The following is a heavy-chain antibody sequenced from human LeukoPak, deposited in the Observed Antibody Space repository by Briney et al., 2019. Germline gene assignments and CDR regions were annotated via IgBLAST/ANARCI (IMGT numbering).Heavy chain of an antibody. Sequence: SQTLSLTCALSGDSVSSNSAAWNWIRQSPLRGLEWLARTYYRSKRYNDYAVSVKWRITITPATSKNQFSVQLNSVTPENTAVYYRARALTTSRGWLDPWGEGTMVAVPS. CDR1: GDSVSSNSAA. CDR2: TYYRSKRYN. D-gene: IGHD4/OR15-4a*01. J-gene: IGHJ5*02. V-gene: IGHV6-1*01. CDR3: ARALTTSRGWLDP.